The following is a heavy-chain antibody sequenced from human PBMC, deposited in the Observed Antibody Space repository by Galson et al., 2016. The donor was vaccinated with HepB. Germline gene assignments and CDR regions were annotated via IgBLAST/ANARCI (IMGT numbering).Heavy chain of an antibody. CDR2: ISASGGSK. V-gene: IGHV3-23*01. CDR1: GLSLSPYA. D-gene: IGHD4-17*01. CDR3: AKDRLSGHGDYSWGIFDI. J-gene: IGHJ3*02. Sequence: SLRLSCAGSGLSLSPYAMSWGRQAPGKGLEWVSGISASGGSKTYADSVRGRFIISRDTSTNKLFLQMNSLTTEDTAIYFCAKDRLSGHGDYSWGIFDIWGRGTEVTVSS.